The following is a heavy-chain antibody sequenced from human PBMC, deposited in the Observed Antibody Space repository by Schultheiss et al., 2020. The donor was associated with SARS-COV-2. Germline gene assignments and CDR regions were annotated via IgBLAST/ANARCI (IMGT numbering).Heavy chain of an antibody. CDR1: GYTFTSYG. V-gene: IGHV1-18*01. Sequence: ASVKVSCKASGYTFTSYGISWVRQAPGQGLEWMGWISAYNGNTNYAQKFQGRVTMTTDTSTSTAYMELRSLRSDDTAVYYCARDGLRYCSGGSCYSNSWGQGTLVTVSS. CDR2: ISAYNGNT. CDR3: ARDGLRYCSGGSCYSNS. D-gene: IGHD2-15*01. J-gene: IGHJ4*02.